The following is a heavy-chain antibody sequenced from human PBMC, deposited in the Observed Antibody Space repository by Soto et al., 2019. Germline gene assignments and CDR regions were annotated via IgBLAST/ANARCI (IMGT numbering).Heavy chain of an antibody. Sequence: EVQLLESGGGLVKPGGSLRLSCAASGFTFSNYAMSWVREAPGKVLEMVAGISGSGDSTYYADSVKGRFTISRDNSKNTLYLQINSLRADDTAVYYCAKGVPGIAVAGTGYFQHWGQGTLVTDSS. D-gene: IGHD6-19*01. CDR2: ISGSGDST. CDR3: AKGVPGIAVAGTGYFQH. V-gene: IGHV3-23*01. CDR1: GFTFSNYA. J-gene: IGHJ1*01.